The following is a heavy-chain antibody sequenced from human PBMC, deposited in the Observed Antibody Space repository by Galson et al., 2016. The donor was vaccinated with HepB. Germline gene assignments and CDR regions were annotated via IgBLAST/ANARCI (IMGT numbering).Heavy chain of an antibody. CDR1: GFTFSIYA. CDR3: AKNLRIKIAAPEY. CDR2: IPYDGSSQ. Sequence: SLRLSCAASGFTFSIYAMHWVRQAPGKVLEWVALIPYDGSSQYYADSVRGRFTISRDNSKTTLYLQMNSLRAEDTAVCYCAKNLRIKIAAPEYWGQGTVVTVSS. J-gene: IGHJ4*02. V-gene: IGHV3-30-3*02. D-gene: IGHD2-15*01.